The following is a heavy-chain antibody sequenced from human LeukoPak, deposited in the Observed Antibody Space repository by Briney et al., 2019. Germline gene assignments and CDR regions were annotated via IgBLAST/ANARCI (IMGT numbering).Heavy chain of an antibody. J-gene: IGHJ5*02. Sequence: SETLSLTCSVSGGSISSYYWSWIRQPPGRGLEWIGYIYYSGRTSYNPSLKSRVTISVDTSKNQFSLRLSSVTAADTAVYYCARVAGWHWFDPWGQGTLVTVSS. V-gene: IGHV4-59*01. CDR3: ARVAGWHWFDP. CDR1: GGSISSYY. CDR2: IYYSGRT. D-gene: IGHD6-19*01.